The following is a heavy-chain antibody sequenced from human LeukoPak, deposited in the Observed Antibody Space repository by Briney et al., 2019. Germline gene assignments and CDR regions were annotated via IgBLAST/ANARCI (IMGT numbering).Heavy chain of an antibody. CDR2: IRYDGSSK. CDR3: AKDESLYSSGWCHDY. V-gene: IGHV3-30*02. J-gene: IGHJ4*02. D-gene: IGHD6-19*01. Sequence: GGSLRLSCAASGFTFSSYGMHWVRQAPGKGLEWVAFIRYDGSSKYYADSVKGRFTISRDNSKNTLYLQMNSLRAEDTAVYYCAKDESLYSSGWCHDYWGQGTLVTVSS. CDR1: GFTFSSYG.